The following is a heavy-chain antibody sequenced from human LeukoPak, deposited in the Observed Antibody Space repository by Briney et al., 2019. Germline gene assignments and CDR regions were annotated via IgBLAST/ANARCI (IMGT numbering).Heavy chain of an antibody. V-gene: IGHV3-23*01. J-gene: IGHJ4*02. D-gene: IGHD3-3*01. CDR3: ANAPYYDFWSGHPFEF. CDR1: GFTVSTNY. CDR2: ISGTGGST. Sequence: GGSLRLSCAASGFTVSTNYMTWVRQAPGKGLEWVSTISGTGGSTYYADSVKGRFTIFSDKSTNTVYLQMNSLRAEDTAVYFCANAPYYDFWSGHPFEFWGQGTLVTVSS.